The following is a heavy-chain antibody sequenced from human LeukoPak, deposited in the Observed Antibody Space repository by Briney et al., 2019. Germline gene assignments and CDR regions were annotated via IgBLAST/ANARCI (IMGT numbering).Heavy chain of an antibody. CDR2: ITPIFDTA. V-gene: IGHV1-69*06. J-gene: IGHJ4*02. D-gene: IGHD3-10*01. Sequence: ASVRVSCKTSGYTFTDYDITWVRQAPGQGLEWMGGITPIFDTAHYAQKFQGRVTITADKSASTAYIELNSLRSEDTAVYYCARGPDYGSGFDYWGQGTLVTVSS. CDR3: ARGPDYGSGFDY. CDR1: GYTFTDYD.